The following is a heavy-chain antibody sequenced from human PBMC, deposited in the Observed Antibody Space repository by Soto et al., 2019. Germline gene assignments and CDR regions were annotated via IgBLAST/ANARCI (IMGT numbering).Heavy chain of an antibody. D-gene: IGHD1-1*01. Sequence: QVQLVESGGGVVQPGRSLRLSCAASGFTFSSYGMHWVRQAPGKGLEWVAVISYDGSYKYYADSVKGRFTISRDNSKNTLYLQMNSLRAEDTAVYCCANWNGGFDYWGQGTLVTVSS. CDR3: ANWNGGFDY. J-gene: IGHJ4*02. CDR1: GFTFSSYG. CDR2: ISYDGSYK. V-gene: IGHV3-30*18.